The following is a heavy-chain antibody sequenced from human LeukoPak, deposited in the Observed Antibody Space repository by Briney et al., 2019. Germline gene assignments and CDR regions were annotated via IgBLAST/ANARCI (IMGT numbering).Heavy chain of an antibody. CDR2: ISYGGNT. D-gene: IGHD5-12*01. CDR3: ARAPVATPSELDY. Sequence: SQTLSLTCAVSGDSISSGCYWWSWIRQHPGKGPEWIGYISYGGNTYYNPSLKSRVAISADTPKNQFSLKLSSTTAADTAVYYCARAPVATPSELDYWGQGTLVTVSS. V-gene: IGHV4-31*11. CDR1: GDSISSGCYW. J-gene: IGHJ4*02.